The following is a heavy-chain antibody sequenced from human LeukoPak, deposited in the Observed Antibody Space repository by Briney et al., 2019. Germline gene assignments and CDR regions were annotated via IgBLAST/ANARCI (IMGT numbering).Heavy chain of an antibody. CDR1: GYTFTSYG. CDR3: ARAMYYYDSSGYYDY. V-gene: IGHV1-18*01. D-gene: IGHD3-22*01. CDR2: ISAYNGNT. Sequence: ASVKVSCKASGYTFTSYGISWVRQAPGQGLEWMGWISAYNGNTNYAQKLQGRVTMTTDTSTSTAYMELRSLRSDDTAVYYCARAMYYYDSSGYYDYWDQGTLVTVSS. J-gene: IGHJ4*02.